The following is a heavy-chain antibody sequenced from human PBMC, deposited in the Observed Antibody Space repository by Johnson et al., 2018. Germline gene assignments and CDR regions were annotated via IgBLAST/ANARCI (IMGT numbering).Heavy chain of an antibody. J-gene: IGHJ4*02. V-gene: IGHV3-7*01. CDR2: MIFDGRQI. CDR3: ASDPFWGALDF. Sequence: VQLVESGGGLVQPGGSLRLSCVASGFDFSNSWMSWVRQAPGKGLEWIADMIFDGRQILYVDSMKGRFTVSRDNAKKSVFLQMNNLGADETAVYYCASDPFWGALDFWGRGTLVTVSS. CDR1: GFDFSNSW. D-gene: IGHD3-3*01.